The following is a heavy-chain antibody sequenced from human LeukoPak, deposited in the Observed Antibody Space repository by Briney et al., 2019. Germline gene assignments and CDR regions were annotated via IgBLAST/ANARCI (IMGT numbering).Heavy chain of an antibody. J-gene: IGHJ6*02. CDR2: IYYSGST. V-gene: IGHV4-39*01. CDR3: ASTFTEIRAGTYYYGMDV. D-gene: IGHD1-1*01. CDR1: GGSISSSSYY. Sequence: SETLSLTCTVSGGSISSSSYYWGWIRQPPGKGLEWIGSIYYSGSTYYNPSLKSRVTISVDTSKNQFSLKLSSVTAADTAVYYCASTFTEIRAGTYYYGMDVWGQGTTVTVSS.